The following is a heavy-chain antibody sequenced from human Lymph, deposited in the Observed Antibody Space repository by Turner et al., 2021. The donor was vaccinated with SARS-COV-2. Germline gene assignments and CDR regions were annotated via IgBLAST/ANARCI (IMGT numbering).Heavy chain of an antibody. D-gene: IGHD5-12*01. V-gene: IGHV3-30*18. J-gene: IGHJ4*02. CDR3: AKARDGYNFFTIDY. CDR2: ISNDGSNK. Sequence: QVQLVDSGGGVVQPGRSLILSCAASGFTFSSYGMHWVRQAPGKGVEWVAVISNDGSNKYYADSVKGRFTISRDNSKNTLYLQMNSLRAEDTAVYYCAKARDGYNFFTIDYWGQGTLVTVSS. CDR1: GFTFSSYG.